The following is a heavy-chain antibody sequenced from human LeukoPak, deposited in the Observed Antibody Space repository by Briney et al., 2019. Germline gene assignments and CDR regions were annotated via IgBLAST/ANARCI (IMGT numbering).Heavy chain of an antibody. Sequence: GGSLRLSCAASGFTFSSYWMSWVRQAPGKGLEWVANIKEDGSEKYYVDSVKGRFTISRDNAKNSLYLQMSSLRAKDTAVYYCARDYTGGWNDYWGQGTLVTVSS. CDR1: GFTFSSYW. CDR3: ARDYTGGWNDY. D-gene: IGHD7-27*01. V-gene: IGHV3-7*01. CDR2: IKEDGSEK. J-gene: IGHJ4*02.